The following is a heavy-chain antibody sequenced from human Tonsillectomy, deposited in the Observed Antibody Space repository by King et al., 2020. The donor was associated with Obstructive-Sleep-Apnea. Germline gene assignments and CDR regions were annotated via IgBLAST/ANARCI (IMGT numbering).Heavy chain of an antibody. CDR1: GFTFSSYG. V-gene: IGHV3-33*06. CDR3: AKGAGDFDWYFDL. Sequence: VQLVESGGGVVQPGRSLRLSCAASGFTFSSYGMHWVRQAPGKGLEWVAGIWYDGSNKYYADSVKGRFTISRDNSKNTRYLQMNSLRAEDTAVYYCAKGAGDFDWYFDLWGRGTLVTVSS. CDR2: IWYDGSNK. J-gene: IGHJ2*01. D-gene: IGHD4-17*01.